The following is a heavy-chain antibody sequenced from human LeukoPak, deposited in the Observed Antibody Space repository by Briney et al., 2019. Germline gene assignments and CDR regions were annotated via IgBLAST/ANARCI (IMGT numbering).Heavy chain of an antibody. D-gene: IGHD3-3*01. Sequence: GGSLRLSCAASGFTFSSYAMHWVRQAPGKGPEWVAVISYDGSNKYYADSVKGRFTISRDNSKNTLYLQMNSLRAEDTAVYYCASLLRFLEWLSKDYGMDVWGQGTTVTVSS. V-gene: IGHV3-30-3*01. CDR3: ASLLRFLEWLSKDYGMDV. J-gene: IGHJ6*02. CDR2: ISYDGSNK. CDR1: GFTFSSYA.